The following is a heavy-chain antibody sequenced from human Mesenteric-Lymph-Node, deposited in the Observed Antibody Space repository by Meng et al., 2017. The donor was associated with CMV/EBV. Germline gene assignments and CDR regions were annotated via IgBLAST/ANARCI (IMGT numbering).Heavy chain of an antibody. J-gene: IGHJ5*02. CDR1: GGSFSGYY. CDR3: ASHYYYGSGSSPFDP. CDR2: INHSGST. Sequence: GYGGSFSGYYWSWIRQPPGKGLEWIGEINHSGSTNYNPSLKSRVTISVDTSKNQFSLKLSSVTAADTAVYYCASHYYYGSGSSPFDPWGQGTLVTVSS. V-gene: IGHV4-34*01. D-gene: IGHD3-10*01.